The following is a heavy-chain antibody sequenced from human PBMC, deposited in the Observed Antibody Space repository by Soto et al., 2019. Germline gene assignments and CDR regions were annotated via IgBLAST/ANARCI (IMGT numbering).Heavy chain of an antibody. CDR2: ISYDGSNK. V-gene: IGHV3-30-3*01. CDR1: GFTFSSYA. CDR3: ARGWAEYSGSYYYYYGMDV. Sequence: GGSLRLSCAASGFTFSSYAMHWVRQAPGKGLEWVAVISYDGSNKYYADSVKGRFTISRDNSKNTLYLQMNSLRAEDTAVYYCARGWAEYSGSYYYYYGMDVWGQGTTVTVSS. J-gene: IGHJ6*02. D-gene: IGHD1-26*01.